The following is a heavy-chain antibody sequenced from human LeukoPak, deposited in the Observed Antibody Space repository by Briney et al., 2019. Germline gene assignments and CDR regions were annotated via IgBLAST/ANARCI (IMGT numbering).Heavy chain of an antibody. CDR2: IYYSGST. V-gene: IGHV4-39*07. D-gene: IGHD5/OR15-5a*01. CDR1: GGSISSSSYY. J-gene: IGHJ4*02. Sequence: SETLSLTCTVSGGSISSSSYYWGWIRQPPGKGLEWIGSIYYSGSTYYNPSLKSRVTISVDTSKNQFSLKLSSVTAADTAVYYCAISTIRGNYFDYWGQGTLVTVTS. CDR3: AISTIRGNYFDY.